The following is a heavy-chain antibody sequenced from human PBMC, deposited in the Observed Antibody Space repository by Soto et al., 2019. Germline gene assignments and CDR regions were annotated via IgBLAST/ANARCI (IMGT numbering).Heavy chain of an antibody. D-gene: IGHD5-12*01. J-gene: IGHJ4*02. V-gene: IGHV3-66*01. CDR1: GFSVSRIF. CDR3: AKSWLRQLSAFDY. CDR2: ISSDGST. Sequence: GSLRLSCAASGFSVSRIFMTWVRQAPGKGLEWVSVISSDGSTYYADSVKGRFTISRDISKNTLFLEMNSLRAEDTAVYHCAKSWLRQLSAFDYWGQGTLVTVSS.